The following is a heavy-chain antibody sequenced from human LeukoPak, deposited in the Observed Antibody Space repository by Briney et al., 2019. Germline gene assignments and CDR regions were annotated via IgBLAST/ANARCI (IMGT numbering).Heavy chain of an antibody. Sequence: PGGSLRLSCAASGFTVSSNYMSWVRQAPGKGLEWVSVIYSGGSTYYADSVKGRFTISRDNSKNTLYLQMNSLRAEDTAVYYCARYDFWSGYSYGMDVWGQGTTVTVSS. CDR1: GFTVSSNY. J-gene: IGHJ6*02. CDR3: ARYDFWSGYSYGMDV. D-gene: IGHD3-3*01. V-gene: IGHV3-53*01. CDR2: IYSGGST.